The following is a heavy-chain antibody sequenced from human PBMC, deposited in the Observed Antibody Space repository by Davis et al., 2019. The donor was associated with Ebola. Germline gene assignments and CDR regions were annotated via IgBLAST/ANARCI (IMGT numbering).Heavy chain of an antibody. Sequence: SVKVSCKASGGTFSSYTISWVRQAPGQGLEWMGRIIPIFGIANYAQKFQGRVTITADKSTSTAYMELSSLRSEDTAVYYCARELYYYDSSGWGFQHWGQGTLVTVSS. D-gene: IGHD3-22*01. J-gene: IGHJ1*01. CDR3: ARELYYYDSSGWGFQH. CDR2: IIPIFGIA. V-gene: IGHV1-69*04. CDR1: GGTFSSYT.